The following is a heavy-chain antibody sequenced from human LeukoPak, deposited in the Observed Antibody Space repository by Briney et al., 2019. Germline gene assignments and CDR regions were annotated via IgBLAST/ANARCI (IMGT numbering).Heavy chain of an antibody. J-gene: IGHJ4*02. CDR1: GFTFSDYS. D-gene: IGHD6-6*01. V-gene: IGHV3-21*01. CDR2: INSNGKYI. CDR3: ARALSGIAARSSETDY. Sequence: PGGSLRLSCAASGFTFSDYSMNWVRQAPGKGLEWVSMINSNGKYICYADSVKGRFTISRDNAKNSLYLQMNSLRADDTAVYYCARALSGIAARSSETDYWGQGSLVTVSS.